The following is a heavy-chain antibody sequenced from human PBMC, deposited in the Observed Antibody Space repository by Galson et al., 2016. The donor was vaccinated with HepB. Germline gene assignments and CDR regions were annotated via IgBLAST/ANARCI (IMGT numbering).Heavy chain of an antibody. Sequence: SLRLSCAASGFTFDRHSMSWVRQAPGKGLEWVAVISYDGSNKYYADSVKGRFTISRDNSKNTLYLQMNSLRAEDTAVYYCAKGSSWNYYYYGMDVWGKGTTVTVSS. CDR3: AKGSSWNYYYYGMDV. CDR1: GFTFDRHS. D-gene: IGHD6-13*01. CDR2: ISYDGSNK. V-gene: IGHV3-30*18. J-gene: IGHJ6*04.